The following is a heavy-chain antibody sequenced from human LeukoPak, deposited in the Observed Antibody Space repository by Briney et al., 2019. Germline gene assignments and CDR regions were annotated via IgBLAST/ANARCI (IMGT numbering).Heavy chain of an antibody. Sequence: PSETLSLTSTVPGDSVIGGRFYWIWVRQTPGKGLEWIGYIYYNEKTKYNTALESRVTISLDKSKNQFSMRLTSVTAADTAIYYCARTTVGTNDRPFYIWGQGTLVPVSS. CDR1: GDSVIGGRFY. CDR3: ARTTVGTNDRPFYI. J-gene: IGHJ3*02. CDR2: IYYNEKT. V-gene: IGHV4-61*01. D-gene: IGHD6-13*01.